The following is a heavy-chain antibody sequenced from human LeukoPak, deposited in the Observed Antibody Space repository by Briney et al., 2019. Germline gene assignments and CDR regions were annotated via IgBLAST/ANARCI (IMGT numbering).Heavy chain of an antibody. D-gene: IGHD2/OR15-2a*01. CDR1: GGSISSGGYY. Sequence: SETLSLTCTVSGGSISSGGYYWSWIRQHPGKGLEWIGYIYYSGSTYYNPSLKSRVTISVDTSKNQFSLKLSSVTAADTAVYYCARSVPFYDSHTLYYFDYWGQGTLVTVSS. CDR2: IYYSGST. V-gene: IGHV4-31*03. J-gene: IGHJ4*02. CDR3: ARSVPFYDSHTLYYFDY.